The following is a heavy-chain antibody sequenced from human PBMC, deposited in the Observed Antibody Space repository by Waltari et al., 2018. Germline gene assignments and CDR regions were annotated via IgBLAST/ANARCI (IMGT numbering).Heavy chain of an antibody. CDR2: INHSGST. V-gene: IGHV4-34*01. Sequence: QVQLQQWGAGLLKPSETLSLTCAVYGGSFSGYYWSWIRQPPGTGLEWIGEINHSGSTNYNPSLKSRVTISVDTSKNQFSLKLSSVTAADTAVYYCARAADFWSGYPLYWGQGTLVTVSS. J-gene: IGHJ4*02. CDR3: ARAADFWSGYPLY. D-gene: IGHD3-3*01. CDR1: GGSFSGYY.